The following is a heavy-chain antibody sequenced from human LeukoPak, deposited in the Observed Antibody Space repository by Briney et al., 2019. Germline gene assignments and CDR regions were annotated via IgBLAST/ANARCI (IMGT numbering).Heavy chain of an antibody. CDR3: ARDGNNWNGYCLDY. CDR2: ISYDGNNK. CDR1: GFTFRNYA. D-gene: IGHD1-1*01. V-gene: IGHV3-30-3*01. J-gene: IGHJ4*02. Sequence: PGGSLRLSCAASGFTFRNYAIHWVRQARGKGLEWVAVISYDGNNKYYADSVKGRFTISRDNSKNTLYLQMNSLRAEDTAVYYCARDGNNWNGYCLDYWGQGTLVTVSS.